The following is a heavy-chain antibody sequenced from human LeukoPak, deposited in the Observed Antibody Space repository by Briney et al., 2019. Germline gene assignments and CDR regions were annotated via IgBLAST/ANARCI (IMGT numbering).Heavy chain of an antibody. CDR2: ISYDGSNK. CDR1: GFIFSNNW. J-gene: IGHJ4*02. CDR3: ARPTTPYSGSYFDY. V-gene: IGHV3-30-3*01. Sequence: GGSLRLSCAASGFIFSNNWMSWVRQAPGKGLEWVAVISYDGSNKYYADSVKGRFTISRDNSKNTLYLQMNSLRAEDTAVYYCARPTTPYSGSYFDYWGQGTLVTVSS. D-gene: IGHD1-26*01.